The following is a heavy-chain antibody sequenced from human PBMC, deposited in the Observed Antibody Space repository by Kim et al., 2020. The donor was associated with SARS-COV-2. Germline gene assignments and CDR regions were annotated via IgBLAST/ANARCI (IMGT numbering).Heavy chain of an antibody. CDR2: IKDDGSEK. D-gene: IGHD3-16*01. CDR3: LRDFLGV. J-gene: IGHJ6*02. Sequence: GGSLRLSCVASGFTFRNYWMTWVRQAPGKGLEWVASIKDDGSEKNYVDSAKGRFTIARDNAQNSLHLQMSYLRVEDTAVYYRLRDFLGVWGQGTTVTVSS. CDR1: GFTFRNYW. V-gene: IGHV3-7*01.